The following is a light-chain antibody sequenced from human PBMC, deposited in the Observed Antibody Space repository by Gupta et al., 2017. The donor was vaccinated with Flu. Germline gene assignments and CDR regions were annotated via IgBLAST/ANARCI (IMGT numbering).Light chain of an antibody. CDR2: DVR. CDR1: GSDFGGYNC. J-gene: IGLJ2*01. CDR3: GSDAGTAVV. Sequence: QSVLTQSRSVSGCPGQSLTISCTGTGSDFGGYNCVSWYQQHPGKAPKFLIYDVRRQPSGVPDRFSGSKSGTTASRTISWLQAEDEALYYCGSDAGTAVVFGGGTTLTVL. V-gene: IGLV2-11*01.